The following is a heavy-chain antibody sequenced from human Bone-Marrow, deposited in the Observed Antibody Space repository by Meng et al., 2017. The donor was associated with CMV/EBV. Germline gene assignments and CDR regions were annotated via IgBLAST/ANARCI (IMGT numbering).Heavy chain of an antibody. CDR1: GYTFTGYY. D-gene: IGHD5-18*01. J-gene: IGHJ4*02. CDR3: ARGEWIQLWSYQEYYFDY. V-gene: IGHV1-2*02. Sequence: ASVKVSCKASGYTFTGYYMHWVRQAPGQGLEWMGWINPNSGGTNYAQKFQGRVTMTRDTSISTAYMELSRLRSDDMAVYYCARGEWIQLWSYQEYYFDYWGQGTLVTVSS. CDR2: INPNSGGT.